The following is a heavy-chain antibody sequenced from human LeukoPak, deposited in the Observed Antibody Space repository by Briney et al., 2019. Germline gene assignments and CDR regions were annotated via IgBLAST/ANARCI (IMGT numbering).Heavy chain of an antibody. Sequence: PSETLSLTCSVSGYSISSAYYWGWIRQPPGKGLEWIGSIYHSGSTYYNPSLKSRVTLSVDTSTNQLFLKLSSVTAADTAVYYCAREQSSSYGLAHHWGQGTLVTVSS. CDR3: AREQSSSYGLAHH. CDR2: IYHSGST. D-gene: IGHD3-22*01. V-gene: IGHV4-38-2*02. CDR1: GYSISSAYY. J-gene: IGHJ1*01.